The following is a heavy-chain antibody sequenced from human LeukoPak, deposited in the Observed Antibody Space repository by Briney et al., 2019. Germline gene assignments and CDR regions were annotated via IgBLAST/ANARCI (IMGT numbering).Heavy chain of an antibody. J-gene: IGHJ3*02. D-gene: IGHD6-25*01. CDR2: MNPNSGNT. Sequence: ASVKVSCKASGYTFTSYDINWVRQATRQGLEWMGWMNPNSGNTGYAQKFQGRVTMTRNTSISTAYMELSSLRSEDTAVYYCARGAAGSDAFDIWGQGTMVTVSS. CDR3: ARGAAGSDAFDI. V-gene: IGHV1-8*01. CDR1: GYTFTSYD.